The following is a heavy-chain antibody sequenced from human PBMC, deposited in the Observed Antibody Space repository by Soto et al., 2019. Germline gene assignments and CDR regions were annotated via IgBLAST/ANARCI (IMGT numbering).Heavy chain of an antibody. CDR2: ISGSGDST. J-gene: IGHJ4*02. D-gene: IGHD6-19*01. CDR1: GFTFSTYA. CDR3: AKERSSGWSFDY. V-gene: IGHV3-23*01. Sequence: EVQLLESGGGLVQPGGSLRLSCAASGFTFSTYAMNWVRQAPGKGLEWVSGISGSGDSTYYADSVKGRFTVSRDNSKNTLSLQMNSLRGEDTAVFYCAKERSSGWSFDYWGQGTLVTVSP.